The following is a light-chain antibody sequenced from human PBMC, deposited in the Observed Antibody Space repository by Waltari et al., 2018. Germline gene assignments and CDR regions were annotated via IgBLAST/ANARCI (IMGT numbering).Light chain of an antibody. Sequence: QSALTQPASVSGSPGQSITFSCTGTSNNIGHYDYVSWYQHHPGKAPKLLIYAVTNRPSGVSDRFSGSRSGNTASLTISDLQPEDEADYYCSSYTNTALLLFGGGTKLTVL. CDR1: SNNIGHYDY. CDR2: AVT. J-gene: IGLJ3*02. CDR3: SSYTNTALLL. V-gene: IGLV2-14*01.